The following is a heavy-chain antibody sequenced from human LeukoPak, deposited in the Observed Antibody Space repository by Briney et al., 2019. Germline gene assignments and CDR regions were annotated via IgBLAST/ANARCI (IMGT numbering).Heavy chain of an antibody. CDR2: IIPIFGTT. CDR3: AREAGSGSYNWFDP. Sequence: GASVKVSCKAFGGTFSSFAISWVRQAPGQGLEWMGGIIPIFGTTNYAQKFQGRVTITADESTSTAYMELSSLRSEDSAVYYCAREAGSGSYNWFDPWGLGTLVTVSS. D-gene: IGHD1-26*01. V-gene: IGHV1-69*13. J-gene: IGHJ5*02. CDR1: GGTFSSFA.